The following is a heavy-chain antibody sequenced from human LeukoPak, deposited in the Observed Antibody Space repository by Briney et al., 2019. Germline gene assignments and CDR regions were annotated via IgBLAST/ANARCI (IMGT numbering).Heavy chain of an antibody. CDR3: ARDPQIAAAGFLDY. D-gene: IGHD6-13*01. CDR1: GFTFSSYA. J-gene: IGHJ4*02. V-gene: IGHV3-33*08. Sequence: GGSLRLSCAASGFTFSSYAMHWVRQAPGKGLEWVAVIWYDGSNKYYADSVKGRFTISRDNSKNTLYLQMNSLRAEDTAVYYCARDPQIAAAGFLDYWGQGTLVTVSS. CDR2: IWYDGSNK.